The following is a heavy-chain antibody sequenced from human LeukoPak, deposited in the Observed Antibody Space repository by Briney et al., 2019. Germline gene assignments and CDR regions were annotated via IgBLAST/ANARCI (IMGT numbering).Heavy chain of an antibody. CDR1: GYTFTGYY. D-gene: IGHD3-3*01. J-gene: IGHJ3*02. CDR2: INPNSGGT. CDR3: ARVMGGLVIAAFDI. Sequence: GASVKVSCNASGYTFTGYYMHWVRQAPGQGLEGMGWINPNSGGTNYAQKFQGRVTMTRDTSISTAYMELSRLRSDDTAVYYCARVMGGLVIAAFDIWGQGTMVTVSS. V-gene: IGHV1-2*02.